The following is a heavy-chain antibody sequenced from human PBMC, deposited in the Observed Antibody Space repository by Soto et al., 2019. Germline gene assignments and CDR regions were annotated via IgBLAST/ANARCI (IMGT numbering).Heavy chain of an antibody. J-gene: IGHJ4*02. V-gene: IGHV4-61*03. Sequence: QVPLQESGPGLVKPSETLSLTCNVSGGFVGSGNYHWSWIRQSPGKGLEWIGDIFYGGATNYNPSLKSRVTISADTSKNRFSLILTSVTAADTAVYYCARESYGDFVYWGQGTLVIVS. CDR2: IFYGGAT. CDR1: GGFVGSGNYH. D-gene: IGHD4-17*01. CDR3: ARESYGDFVY.